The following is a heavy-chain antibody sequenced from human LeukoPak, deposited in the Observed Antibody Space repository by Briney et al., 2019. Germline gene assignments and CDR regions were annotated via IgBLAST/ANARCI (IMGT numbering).Heavy chain of an antibody. J-gene: IGHJ4*02. CDR2: IIPILGIA. V-gene: IGHV1-69*04. Sequence: SVKVSCKASGGTFSSYAISWVRQAPGQGLEWMGRIIPILGIANYAQKFQGRVTITADKSTSTAYMELSNLRSEDTAVYYCASGTAGSGSYYTTGYWGQGTLVTVSS. D-gene: IGHD3-10*01. CDR1: GGTFSSYA. CDR3: ASGTAGSGSYYTTGY.